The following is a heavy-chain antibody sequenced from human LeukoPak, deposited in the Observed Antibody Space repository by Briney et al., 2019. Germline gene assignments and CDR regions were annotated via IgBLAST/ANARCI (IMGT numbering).Heavy chain of an antibody. J-gene: IGHJ4*02. CDR1: GGTFSSYT. Sequence: SVKVSCKASGGTFSSYTISWVRQAPGQGLEWMGRIIPILGIANYAQKSQGRVTITADKSTSTAYMELSSLRSEDTAVYYCARDPGDGYNLDYWGQGTLVTVSS. CDR2: IIPILGIA. CDR3: ARDPGDGYNLDY. V-gene: IGHV1-69*04. D-gene: IGHD5-24*01.